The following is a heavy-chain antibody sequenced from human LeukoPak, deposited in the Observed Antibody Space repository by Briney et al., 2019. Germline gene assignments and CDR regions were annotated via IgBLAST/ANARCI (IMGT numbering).Heavy chain of an antibody. CDR3: ARTPWGNRGIYCMDV. CDR1: GGSISSGDYY. D-gene: IGHD3-16*01. J-gene: IGHJ6*03. CDR2: IYYSGST. V-gene: IGHV4-30-4*08. Sequence: SQTLSLTCTVSGGSISSGDYYWSWIRQPPGKGLEWIGYIYYSGSTYYNPSLKSRVTISVDTSKNQFSLKLSSVTAADTAVYYCARTPWGNRGIYCMDVWGKGTTVTVSS.